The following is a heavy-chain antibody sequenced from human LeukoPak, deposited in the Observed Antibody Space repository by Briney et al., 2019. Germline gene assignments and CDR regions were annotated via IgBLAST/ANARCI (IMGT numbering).Heavy chain of an antibody. CDR1: GGSISSYY. V-gene: IGHV4-59*08. D-gene: IGHD1-1*01. CDR2: IYYSGST. Sequence: PSETLSLTCTVSGGSISSYYWSWIRQPPGKGLEWIGYIYYSGSTNYNPSPKSRVTISVDTSKNQFSLKLSSVTAADTAVYYCARKGTGYWFDPWGQGTLVTVSS. CDR3: ARKGTGYWFDP. J-gene: IGHJ5*02.